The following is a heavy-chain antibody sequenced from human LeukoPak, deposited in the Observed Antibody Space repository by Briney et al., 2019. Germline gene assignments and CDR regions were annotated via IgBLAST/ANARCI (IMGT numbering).Heavy chain of an antibody. V-gene: IGHV4-39*07. CDR1: GGSIGSSSYY. Sequence: SETLSLTCTVSGGSIGSSSYYWGWIRQPPGKGLEWIGSIYYSGSTYYNPSVKSRVTISVDTSKNQFSLKLSSVTAADTAVYYCARASFRITIFGVVMAPFDIWGQGTMVTVSS. J-gene: IGHJ3*02. CDR2: IYYSGST. D-gene: IGHD3-3*01. CDR3: ARASFRITIFGVVMAPFDI.